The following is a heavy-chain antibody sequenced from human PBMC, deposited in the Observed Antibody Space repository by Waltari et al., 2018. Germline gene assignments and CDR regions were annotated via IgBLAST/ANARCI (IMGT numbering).Heavy chain of an antibody. Sequence: QVQLVQSGAEVKKPGSAVTVSCKASGGTFSSYAINWVRHAPGQGLDWMGGIIPIFGTANYGQKFQVRVTITADESTSTAYMELSSLRSEDTAVYYCARSPMGVVVVAAAAWLWGQGTLVTVSS. CDR2: IIPIFGTA. CDR1: GGTFSSYA. J-gene: IGHJ4*02. CDR3: ARSPMGVVVVAAAAWL. V-gene: IGHV1-69*13. D-gene: IGHD2-15*01.